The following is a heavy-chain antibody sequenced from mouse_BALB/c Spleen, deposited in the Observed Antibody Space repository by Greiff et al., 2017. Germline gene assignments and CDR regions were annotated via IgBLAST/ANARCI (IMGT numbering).Heavy chain of an antibody. J-gene: IGHJ1*01. CDR2: INPSNGGT. CDR3: TRDYGSSYGYWYFDV. V-gene: IGHV1S81*02. CDR1: GYTFTSYY. D-gene: IGHD1-1*01. Sequence: VQLQQSGAELVKPGASVKLSCKASGYTFTSYYMYWVKQRPGQGLEWIGEINPSNGGTNFNEKFKSKATLTVDKSSSTAYMQLSSLTSEDSAVYYCTRDYGSSYGYWYFDVWGAGTTVTVSS.